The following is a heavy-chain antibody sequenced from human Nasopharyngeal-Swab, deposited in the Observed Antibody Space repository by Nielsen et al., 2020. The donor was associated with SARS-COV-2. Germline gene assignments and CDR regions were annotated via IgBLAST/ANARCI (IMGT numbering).Heavy chain of an antibody. Sequence: SEPLSSTCAVYGGSFSGYYWSWIRQPPGKGLEWIGYIYYSGSTNYNPSLKSRVTISVDTSKNQFSLKLSSVTAADTAVYYCARVTGSSGYYDYYYGMDVWGQGTTVTVSS. V-gene: IGHV4-59*13. CDR1: GGSFSGYY. CDR2: IYYSGST. J-gene: IGHJ6*02. CDR3: ARVTGSSGYYDYYYGMDV. D-gene: IGHD3-22*01.